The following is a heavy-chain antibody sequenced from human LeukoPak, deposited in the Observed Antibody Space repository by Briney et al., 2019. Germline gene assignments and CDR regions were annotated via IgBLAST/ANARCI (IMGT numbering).Heavy chain of an antibody. V-gene: IGHV3-20*04. CDR1: EFTFDDYG. CDR3: ARERIRYYGSGSYNAFDI. J-gene: IGHJ3*02. CDR2: INWNGGST. Sequence: PGGSLRLSXAASEFTFDDYGMSWVRQAPGKGLEWVSGINWNGGSTGYADSVKGRFTISRDNAKNSLYLQMNSLRAEDTALYYCARERIRYYGSGSYNAFDIWGQGTRVTVSS. D-gene: IGHD3-10*01.